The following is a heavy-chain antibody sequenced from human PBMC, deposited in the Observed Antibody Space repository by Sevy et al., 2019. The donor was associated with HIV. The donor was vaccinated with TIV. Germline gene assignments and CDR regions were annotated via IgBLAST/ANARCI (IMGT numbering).Heavy chain of an antibody. Sequence: GSLRLSCAASGFSLETYWMNWVRQAPGKPLEWVANIKEDDTVKYYVDSVKGRFTIFRDNGRNLVYLVMNNLRGEDTALYYCVRAIQSEGSFWGQGTLVTVSS. CDR1: GFSLETYW. D-gene: IGHD2-2*02. V-gene: IGHV3-7*04. J-gene: IGHJ4*02. CDR2: IKEDDTVK. CDR3: VRAIQSEGSF.